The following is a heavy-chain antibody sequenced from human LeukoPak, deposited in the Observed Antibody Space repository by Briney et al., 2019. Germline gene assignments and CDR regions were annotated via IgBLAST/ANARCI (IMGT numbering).Heavy chain of an antibody. D-gene: IGHD6-19*01. CDR1: GFSFSSYA. V-gene: IGHV3-23*01. CDR2: ISGSGSST. CDR3: AKDVGYSSRWPYWYLDL. Sequence: GGSLRLSCSASGFSFSSYAINWVRQAPGKGLEWVSAISGSGSSTYYADSGKGRFTISRDKSKNTLYLQMNSLRAEDKAVYYCAKDVGYSSRWPYWYLDLWGRGSLVTVCS. J-gene: IGHJ2*01.